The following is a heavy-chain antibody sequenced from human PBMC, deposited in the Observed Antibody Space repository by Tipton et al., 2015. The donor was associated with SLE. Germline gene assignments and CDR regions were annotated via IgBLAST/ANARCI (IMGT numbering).Heavy chain of an antibody. CDR3: ARGTPFMEWERNWFDP. V-gene: IGHV4-59*01. CDR2: MYHSGIT. Sequence: TLSLTCSVSGGSIRTYYWSWIRQPPGKGLEWIGYMYHSGITNYNPSLYSRVTISVDTSKNQFSLKMNSVTAADTAVYYCARGTPFMEWERNWFDPWGQGTLVTVS. D-gene: IGHD1-26*01. J-gene: IGHJ5*02. CDR1: GGSIRTYY.